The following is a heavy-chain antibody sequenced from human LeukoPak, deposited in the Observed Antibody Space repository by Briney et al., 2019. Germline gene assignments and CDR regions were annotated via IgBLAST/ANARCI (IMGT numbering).Heavy chain of an antibody. CDR2: INHSGST. CDR3: ARRSAYYDSSGTPNLFDY. V-gene: IGHV4-34*01. Sequence: PSETLPLTCAVYGGSFSGYYWSWIRQPPGKGLEWIGEINHSGSTNYNPSLKSRVTISVDTSKNQFSLKLSSVTAADTAVYYCARRSAYYDSSGTPNLFDYWGQGTLVTVSS. D-gene: IGHD3-22*01. J-gene: IGHJ4*02. CDR1: GGSFSGYY.